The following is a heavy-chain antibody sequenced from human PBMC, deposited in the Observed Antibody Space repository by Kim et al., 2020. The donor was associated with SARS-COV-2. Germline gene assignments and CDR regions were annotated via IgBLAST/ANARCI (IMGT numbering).Heavy chain of an antibody. V-gene: IGHV3-21*01. D-gene: IGHD3-22*01. Sequence: GGSLRLSCAASGFTFSSYSMNWVRQAPGKGLEWVSSISSSSSYIYYADSVKGRFTISRDNAKNSLYLQMNSLRAEDTAVYYCARVRYYYDSSGYSSVDYWGQGTLVTVSS. CDR2: ISSSSSYI. CDR1: GFTFSSYS. CDR3: ARVRYYYDSSGYSSVDY. J-gene: IGHJ4*02.